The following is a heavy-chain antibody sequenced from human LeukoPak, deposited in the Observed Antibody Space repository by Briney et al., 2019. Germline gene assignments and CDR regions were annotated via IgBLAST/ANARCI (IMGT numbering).Heavy chain of an antibody. CDR1: GGSVSSETYF. CDR2: IYYTGST. J-gene: IGHJ4*02. V-gene: IGHV4-61*01. CDR3: ARELWVSAATPGFDY. D-gene: IGHD2-2*01. Sequence: SETLSLTCTVSGGSVSSETYFWSWIRQPPGKGLEWIGFIYYTGSTNYNPSLKSRVTISVDTSKHQFSLKLTSVTAADTAVYFCARELWVSAATPGFDYWGQGTLVTVSS.